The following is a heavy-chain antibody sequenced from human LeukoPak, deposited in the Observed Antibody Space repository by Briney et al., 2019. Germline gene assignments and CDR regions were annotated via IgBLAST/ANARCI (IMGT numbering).Heavy chain of an antibody. V-gene: IGHV4-39*01. CDR2: IYYSGST. D-gene: IGHD3-10*01. CDR3: VGSGSYDKKPIFDY. J-gene: IGHJ4*02. Sequence: PSETLSLTCTISGGSISSSSYYWGWIRQPPGKGLEWIGSIYYSGSTYYNPSLKSRVTISVDTSKNQFSLKLSSVTAADTAVYYCVGSGSYDKKPIFDYWGQGTLVTVSS. CDR1: GGSISSSSYY.